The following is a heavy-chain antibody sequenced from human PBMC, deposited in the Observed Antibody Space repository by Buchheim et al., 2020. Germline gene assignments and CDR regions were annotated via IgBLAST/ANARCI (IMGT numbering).Heavy chain of an antibody. CDR2: ISRINKV. CDR1: GFTFTSYS. V-gene: IGHV3-21*01. Sequence: EVQVVESGGALVKPGGSLRLSCAASGFTFTSYSMNWVRQAPGKRLEWVSSISRINKVFYSDSVKGRFTISRDDAKNAVYLQMNSLRAEDTAIYYCTKDGRVKSAYYFDNWGQGTL. J-gene: IGHJ4*02. D-gene: IGHD1-1*01. CDR3: TKDGRVKSAYYFDN.